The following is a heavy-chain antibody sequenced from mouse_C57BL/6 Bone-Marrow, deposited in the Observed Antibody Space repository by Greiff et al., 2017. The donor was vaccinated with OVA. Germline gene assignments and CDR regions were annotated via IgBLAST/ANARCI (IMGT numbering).Heavy chain of an antibody. Sequence: QVQLKESGAELVRPGASVKLSCKASGYTFTDYYINWVKQRPGQGLEWIARIYPGSGNTYYNEKFKGKATLTAEKSSSTAYMQLSSLTSEDSAVYFCARNKRYFDVWGTGTTVTVSS. J-gene: IGHJ1*03. V-gene: IGHV1-76*01. CDR3: ARNKRYFDV. CDR2: IYPGSGNT. CDR1: GYTFTDYY.